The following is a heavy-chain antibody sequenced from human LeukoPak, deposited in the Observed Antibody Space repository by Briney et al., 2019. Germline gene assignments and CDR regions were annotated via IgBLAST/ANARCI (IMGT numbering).Heavy chain of an antibody. CDR2: IYYSGST. Sequence: SETLSLTCTVSGGSIRSYYWSWIRQPPGKGLEWIGYIYYSGSTNYNPSLKSRVTISVDKSKNQFSLKLSSVTAADTAVYYCARSHSIWTSFDYWGQGTLVTVSS. J-gene: IGHJ4*02. V-gene: IGHV4-59*01. CDR3: ARSHSIWTSFDY. CDR1: GGSIRSYY. D-gene: IGHD3/OR15-3a*01.